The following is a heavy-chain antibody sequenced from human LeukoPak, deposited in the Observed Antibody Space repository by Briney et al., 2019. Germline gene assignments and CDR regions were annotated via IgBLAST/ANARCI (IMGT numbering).Heavy chain of an antibody. V-gene: IGHV1-2*02. CDR2: INPNSGAT. CDR1: GYTFTDYY. J-gene: IGHJ4*02. CDR3: ASVYSGHDLSQLDY. D-gene: IGHD5-12*01. Sequence: ASVKVSCKASGYTFTDYYAHWVRQAPGQGLEWMGWINPNSGATNYARNFQGRVTMTRVTSISTAYMELSRLRSDDTAVYYCASVYSGHDLSQLDYWGQGTLVTVTS.